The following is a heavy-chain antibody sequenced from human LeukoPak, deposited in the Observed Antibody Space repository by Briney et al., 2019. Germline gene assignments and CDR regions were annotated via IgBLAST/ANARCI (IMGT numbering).Heavy chain of an antibody. V-gene: IGHV3-74*01. CDR3: AKDMEPAAGFFDY. CDR2: INSDGTTT. CDR1: GFSFSNSW. Sequence: GGSLRLSCAASGFSFSNSWMHWVRQAPGKGLVWVSRINSDGTTTYYADSVKGRFTIPRDNSKNTLYLQMNSLRAEDTAVYYCAKDMEPAAGFFDYWGQGTLVTVSS. J-gene: IGHJ4*02. D-gene: IGHD6-13*01.